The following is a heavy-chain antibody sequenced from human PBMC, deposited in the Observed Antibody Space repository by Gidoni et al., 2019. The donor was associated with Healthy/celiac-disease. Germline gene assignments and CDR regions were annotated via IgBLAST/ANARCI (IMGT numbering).Heavy chain of an antibody. CDR2: IYYSGST. J-gene: IGHJ4*02. V-gene: IGHV4-39*01. CDR3: ARVYSNYAGVSEEYDY. CDR1: GGSISSSSYY. Sequence: QLQLQESGPGLVKPSETLSLTCTVSGGSISSSSYYWGWIRQPPGKGLEWIGSIYYSGSTYYNPSLKSRVTISVDTSKNQFSLKLSSVTAADTAVYYCARVYSNYAGVSEEYDYWGQGTLVTVSS. D-gene: IGHD4-4*01.